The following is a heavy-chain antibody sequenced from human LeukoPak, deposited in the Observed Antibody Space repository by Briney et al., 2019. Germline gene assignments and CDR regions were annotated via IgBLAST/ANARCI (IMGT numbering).Heavy chain of an antibody. J-gene: IGHJ5*02. CDR3: AGHGSGRNNFDPLNH. D-gene: IGHD1-26*01. CDR1: GFSFNGYG. CDR2: IWYDGSVT. Sequence: GGSLRLSCAASGFSFNGYGMHWVRQAPGKGLEWVAIIWYDGSVTYYEDSVKGRFTISRDNSKSTLYLQMDSLRAEDTAVYYCAGHGSGRNNFDPLNHWGQGTLVTVSS. V-gene: IGHV3-33*01.